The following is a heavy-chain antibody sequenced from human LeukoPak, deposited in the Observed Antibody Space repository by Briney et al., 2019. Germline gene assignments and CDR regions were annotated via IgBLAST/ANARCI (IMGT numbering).Heavy chain of an antibody. V-gene: IGHV4-34*01. D-gene: IGHD6-19*01. CDR3: ARGTWSSGWSQNFDY. CDR2: INHSGST. CDR1: GGSFSGYY. J-gene: IGHJ4*02. Sequence: PSETLSLTCAVYGGSFSGYYWSWIRQPPGKGLEWIGEINHSGSTNYNPSLKSRVTISVDTSKNQFSLKLSSVTAADTAVYYCARGTWSSGWSQNFDYWGQGTLVTVSS.